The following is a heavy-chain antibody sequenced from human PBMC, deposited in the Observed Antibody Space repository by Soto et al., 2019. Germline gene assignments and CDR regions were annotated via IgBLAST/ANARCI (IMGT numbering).Heavy chain of an antibody. CDR2: ISSSSSTI. V-gene: IGHV3-48*02. D-gene: IGHD4-17*01. CDR3: AMTAGPMTTYYYYYGMDV. J-gene: IGHJ6*02. Sequence: GGSLRLSCAASGFTFSSYSMNWVRQAPGKGLEWVSYISSSSSTIYYADSVKGRFTISRDNAKNSLYLQMNSLRDEDTAVYYCAMTAGPMTTYYYYYGMDVWGQGTTVTVSS. CDR1: GFTFSSYS.